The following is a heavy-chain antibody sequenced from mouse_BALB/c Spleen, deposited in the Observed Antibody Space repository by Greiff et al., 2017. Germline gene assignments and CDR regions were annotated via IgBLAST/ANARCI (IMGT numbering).Heavy chain of an antibody. CDR2: ISDGGSYT. CDR3: ARGRYGGNYYAMDY. CDR1: GFTFSDYY. D-gene: IGHD1-1*02. J-gene: IGHJ4*01. Sequence: EVMLVESGGGLVKPGGSLKLSCAASGFTFSDYYMYWVRQTPEKRLEWVATISDGGSYTYYPDSVKGRFTISRDNAKNNLYLQMSSLKSEDTAMYYCARGRYGGNYYAMDYWGQGTSVTVSS. V-gene: IGHV5-4*02.